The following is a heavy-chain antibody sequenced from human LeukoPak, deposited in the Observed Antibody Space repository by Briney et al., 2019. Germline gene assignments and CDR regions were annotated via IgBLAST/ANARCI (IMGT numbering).Heavy chain of an antibody. V-gene: IGHV4-39*07. CDR2: INHSGST. Sequence: SETLSLTCTVSGGSISSSSYYWGWIRQPPGRGLEWIGEINHSGSTNYNPSLKSRVTISVDTSKNQFSLKLSSVAAADTAVYYCARGKRITIFGRPPPGREDVWGKGTTVTVSS. CDR3: ARGKRITIFGRPPPGREDV. CDR1: GGSISSSSYY. J-gene: IGHJ6*04. D-gene: IGHD3-3*01.